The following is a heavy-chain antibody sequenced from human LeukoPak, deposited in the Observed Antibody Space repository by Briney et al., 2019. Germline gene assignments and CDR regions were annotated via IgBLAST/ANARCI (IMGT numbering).Heavy chain of an antibody. CDR1: GFTLSNSW. J-gene: IGHJ6*02. CDR3: ARMGHDILVPSRMDV. CDR2: INNDGSYT. D-gene: IGHD1-1*01. Sequence: PGGSLRLSCAASGFTLSNSWMHWVRQAPGKGLVWVSRINNDGSYTSYADSVKGRFTISRDNAKNTLYVQMNSLRAEDTAVYYCARMGHDILVPSRMDVWGQGTTVTVSS. V-gene: IGHV3-74*01.